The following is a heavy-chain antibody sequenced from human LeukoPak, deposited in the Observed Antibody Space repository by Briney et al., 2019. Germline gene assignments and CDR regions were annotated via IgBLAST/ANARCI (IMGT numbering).Heavy chain of an antibody. J-gene: IGHJ6*02. CDR2: IYYSGSST. D-gene: IGHD3-10*01. CDR3: ARTSRHFYGSGTNLTPWPAGMDV. V-gene: IGHV4-59*01. Sequence: SETLSLTSTVSGASMSGFFWTWIRQPPGRALEWIGSIYYSGSSTKYNPSLKSRVTISVDTSKSQFSLNLNSATAADTAVYYCARTSRHFYGSGTNLTPWPAGMDVWGQGTTVTVSS. CDR1: GASMSGFF.